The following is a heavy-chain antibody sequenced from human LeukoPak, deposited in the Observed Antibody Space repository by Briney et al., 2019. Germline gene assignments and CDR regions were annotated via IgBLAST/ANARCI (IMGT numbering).Heavy chain of an antibody. CDR1: GYTFTSYY. CDR3: AREGYYDSSGYYGYFDY. V-gene: IGHV1-46*01. CDR2: INPSGGST. J-gene: IGHJ4*02. Sequence: ASVKVSCKASGYTFTSYYMHWVRQAPGHGLEWMGIINPSGGSTSYAQKFQGRVTMTRDMSTSTVYMELSSLRSEDTAVYYCAREGYYDSSGYYGYFDYWGQGTLVTVSS. D-gene: IGHD3-22*01.